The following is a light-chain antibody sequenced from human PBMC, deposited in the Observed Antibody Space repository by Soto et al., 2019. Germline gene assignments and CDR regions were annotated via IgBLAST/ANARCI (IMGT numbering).Light chain of an antibody. CDR1: QSISRY. V-gene: IGKV1-39*01. CDR3: QQSYSTPRT. CDR2: AAS. Sequence: DIQMTQSPSSLSASVGDRVTITCRASQSISRYLHWYQQKPGEAPKLLIYAASSLQSGVPSRFSGSGSGTDFTLTISTLQPEDFATYYCQQSYSTPRTFGQGTKVEIE. J-gene: IGKJ1*01.